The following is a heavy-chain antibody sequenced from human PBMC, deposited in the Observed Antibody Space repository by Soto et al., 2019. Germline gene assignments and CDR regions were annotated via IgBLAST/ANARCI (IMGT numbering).Heavy chain of an antibody. CDR1: GGSISSGGYY. Sequence: QVQVQESGPGLVKSSQTLSLTCTVSGGSISSGGYYWSWIGQHPGKGLEWIGYIYYSGSTYYNPSLMSRVTISVDSYKNQFSLKLSSVTAADTVVYYCASTVTGWTKLFDYWGQGTLVTVSS. CDR3: ASTVTGWTKLFDY. D-gene: IGHD4-4*01. V-gene: IGHV4-31*03. J-gene: IGHJ4*02. CDR2: IYYSGST.